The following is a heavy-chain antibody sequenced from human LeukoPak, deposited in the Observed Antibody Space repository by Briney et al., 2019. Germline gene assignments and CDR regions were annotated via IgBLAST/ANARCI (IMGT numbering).Heavy chain of an antibody. CDR1: GGSISSGGYY. D-gene: IGHD3-22*01. Sequence: SETLSLTCTVSGGSISSGGYYWSWIRQHPGKGLEWIGYIYYSGSTYYNPSLKSRVTISVYTSKNQFSLKLSSVTAADTAVYYCAREFPYDSSGYSLVYLGQGTLFTVSS. CDR2: IYYSGST. J-gene: IGHJ4*02. V-gene: IGHV4-31*03. CDR3: AREFPYDSSGYSLVY.